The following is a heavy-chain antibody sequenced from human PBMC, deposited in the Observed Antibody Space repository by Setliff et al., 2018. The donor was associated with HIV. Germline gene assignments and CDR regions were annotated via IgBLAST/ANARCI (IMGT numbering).Heavy chain of an antibody. CDR1: GGSISSGGYY. D-gene: IGHD4-17*01. J-gene: IGHJ4*02. CDR3: AGQKTMTTYFDY. CDR2: IYYSGST. Sequence: PSETLSLTCTVSGGSISSGGYYWSWIRQHPGKGLEWIGYIYYSGSTYYNPSLKSRVTMSVDTSKNQFSLKLSSVTAADTAVYYCAGQKTMTTYFDYWGQGTLVTVSS. V-gene: IGHV4-31*03.